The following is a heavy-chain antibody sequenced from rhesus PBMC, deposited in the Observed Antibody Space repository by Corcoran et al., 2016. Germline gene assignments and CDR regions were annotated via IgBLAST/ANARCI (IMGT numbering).Heavy chain of an antibody. J-gene: IGHJ4*01. Sequence: QVQLQESGPGLVKPSEILSLTCAVSGASIRSYWWNWIRQPPGKGLEWIGEIDGKTGRTNYNPALKSRVTISKDASKNQFSLKLTSVTAADTAVYYCARDSLENSRDYWGQGVLVTVSS. CDR3: ARDSLENSRDY. V-gene: IGHV4-80*01. CDR1: GASIRSYW. D-gene: IGHD1-1*01. CDR2: IDGKTGRT.